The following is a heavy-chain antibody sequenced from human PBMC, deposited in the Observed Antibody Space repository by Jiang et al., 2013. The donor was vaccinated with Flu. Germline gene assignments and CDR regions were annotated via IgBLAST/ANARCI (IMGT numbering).Heavy chain of an antibody. V-gene: IGHV3-13*01. CDR3: ARVLSVVTATEGYGMDV. CDR2: IGTAGDT. J-gene: IGHJ6*02. CDR1: GFTFSSYD. D-gene: IGHD2-21*02. Sequence: GGGLVQPGGSLGLSCAASGFTFSSYDMHWVRQATGKGLEWVSAIGTAGDTYYPGSVKGRFTISRENAKNSLYLQMNSLRAGDTAVYYCARVLSVVTATEGYGMDVWGQGTTVTVSS.